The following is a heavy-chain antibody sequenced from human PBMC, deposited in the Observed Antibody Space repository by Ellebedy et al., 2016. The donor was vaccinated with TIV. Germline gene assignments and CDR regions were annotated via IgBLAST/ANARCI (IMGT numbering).Heavy chain of an antibody. V-gene: IGHV3-7*01. J-gene: IGHJ4*02. CDR1: GFTFSSYG. CDR2: IKQDGSEK. D-gene: IGHD6-13*01. Sequence: GESLKISXAASGFTFSSYGMHWVRQAPGKGLEWVANIKQDGSEKYYVDSVKGRFTISRDNAKNSLYLHMNSLRAEDTAVYYCAIHSSRWYYFDYWGQGTLVTVSS. CDR3: AIHSSRWYYFDY.